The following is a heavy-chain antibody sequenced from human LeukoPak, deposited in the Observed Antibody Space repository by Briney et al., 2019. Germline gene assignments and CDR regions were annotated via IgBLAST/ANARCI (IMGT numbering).Heavy chain of an antibody. J-gene: IGHJ6*03. CDR1: GFTFSSYS. Sequence: GGSLRLSCAASGFTFSSYSMNWVRQAPGKGLEWVAVISYDGSNKYYADSVKGRFTISRDNSKNTLYLQMNSLRAEDTAVYYCAKGVRYYYGSGSFTNYYYYMDVWGKGTTVTVSS. V-gene: IGHV3-30*18. D-gene: IGHD3-10*01. CDR3: AKGVRYYYGSGSFTNYYYYMDV. CDR2: ISYDGSNK.